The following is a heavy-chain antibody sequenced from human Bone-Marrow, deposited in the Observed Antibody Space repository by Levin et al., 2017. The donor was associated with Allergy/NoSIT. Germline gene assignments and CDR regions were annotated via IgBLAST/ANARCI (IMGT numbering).Heavy chain of an antibody. J-gene: IGHJ6*03. Sequence: GESLKISCAVSGFTFSDYSINWVRQAPGKGLEWVSYISSGSNTIYYADSVKGRFTVSRDNAKNSLSLQMNSLRAEDTGVYYCAREEGDRNYYHFYMDVWGSGTTVTV. CDR1: GFTFSDYS. CDR2: ISSGSNTI. CDR3: AREEGDRNYYHFYMDV. D-gene: IGHD2-15*01. V-gene: IGHV3-48*01.